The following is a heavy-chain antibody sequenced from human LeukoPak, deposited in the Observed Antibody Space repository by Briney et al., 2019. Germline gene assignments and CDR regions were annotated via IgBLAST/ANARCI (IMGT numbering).Heavy chain of an antibody. D-gene: IGHD6-19*01. Sequence: GGSLRLSCAASGFTFSSYAMHWVRQAPGKGLEWVSAISGSGGSTYYADSVKGRFTISRDNSKNTLYLQMNSLRAEDTAVYYCATDPIAVAGHDAFDIWGQGTMVTVSS. CDR3: ATDPIAVAGHDAFDI. V-gene: IGHV3-23*01. CDR1: GFTFSSYA. J-gene: IGHJ3*02. CDR2: ISGSGGST.